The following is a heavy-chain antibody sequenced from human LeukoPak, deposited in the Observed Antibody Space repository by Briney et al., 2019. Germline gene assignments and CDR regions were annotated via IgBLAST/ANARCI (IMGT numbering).Heavy chain of an antibody. CDR3: ARPTDYYDSSGRRGSFDI. J-gene: IGHJ3*02. CDR1: GNTFTSYG. D-gene: IGHD3-22*01. CDR2: ISAYNGNT. V-gene: IGHV1-18*01. Sequence: ASVKVSCKASGNTFTSYGISWVRQAPGQGLEWMGWISAYNGNTNYAQKLQGRVTMTTDTSTSTAYMELRSLRSDDTAVYYCARPTDYYDSSGRRGSFDIWGQGTMVTVSS.